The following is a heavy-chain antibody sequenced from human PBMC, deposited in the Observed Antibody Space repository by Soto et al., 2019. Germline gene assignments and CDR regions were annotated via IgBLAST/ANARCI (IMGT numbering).Heavy chain of an antibody. Sequence: GGSLRLSCTTSGFSFASFAMTWVRQAPGKGLEWVATISGSDGKTYYADSVKGRFSISRDTSRNTLYLQMNSLRAEDTAIYYCAKWSYIDYWGQGTRVTVSS. J-gene: IGHJ4*02. CDR1: GFSFASFA. D-gene: IGHD3-3*01. CDR2: ISGSDGKT. CDR3: AKWSYIDY. V-gene: IGHV3-23*01.